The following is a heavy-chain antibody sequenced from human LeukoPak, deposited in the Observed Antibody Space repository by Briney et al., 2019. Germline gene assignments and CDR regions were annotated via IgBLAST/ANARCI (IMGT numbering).Heavy chain of an antibody. CDR2: INPNSGGT. V-gene: IGHV1-2*02. CDR1: GYTFTGYY. J-gene: IGHJ4*02. D-gene: IGHD7-27*01. Sequence: ASVKVSCKASGYTFTGYYMHWVRQAPGQGLEWMGWINPNSGGTKYAQKFQGRVTMTRDTSITTVYMELNSLRSEDTAVYYCTRDGGNWGDSDYWGQGTLVTVSS. CDR3: TRDGGNWGDSDY.